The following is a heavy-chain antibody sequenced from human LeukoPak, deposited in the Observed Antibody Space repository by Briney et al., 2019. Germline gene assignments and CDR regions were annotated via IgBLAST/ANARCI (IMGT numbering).Heavy chain of an antibody. J-gene: IGHJ4*02. V-gene: IGHV3-23*01. CDR2: ISGSGGST. Sequence: PGGSLRLSCAASGFIFSDHHMDWVRQAPGKGLEWVSAISGSGGSTYYADSVKGRFTISRDNSENTLYLQMNSLRAEDTAVYYCAKTKAATTDYWGQGTLVTVSS. D-gene: IGHD2-15*01. CDR3: AKTKAATTDY. CDR1: GFIFSDHH.